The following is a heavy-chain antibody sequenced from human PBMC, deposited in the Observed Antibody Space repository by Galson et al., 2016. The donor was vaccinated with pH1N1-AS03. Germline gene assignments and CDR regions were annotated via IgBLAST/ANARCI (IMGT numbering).Heavy chain of an antibody. V-gene: IGHV3-30*03. CDR3: ARDGGDETSGYYLGGH. D-gene: IGHD3-3*01. Sequence: SLRLSCAASGFTFSNYAIHWVRQAPGKGLQWVAVISNDDSKEYYGDPVKGRFTIARDKIKDTVYLQMNSLRVEDTGIYYCARDGGDETSGYYLGGHWGQGTLVTVSS. CDR2: ISNDDSKE. J-gene: IGHJ4*02. CDR1: GFTFSNYA.